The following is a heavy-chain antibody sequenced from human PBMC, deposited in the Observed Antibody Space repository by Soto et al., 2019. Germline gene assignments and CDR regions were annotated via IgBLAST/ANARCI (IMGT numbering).Heavy chain of an antibody. CDR1: GFTFSSYA. CDR3: AKDLRSGYDFSSYYYYGMDV. V-gene: IGHV3-23*01. J-gene: IGHJ6*02. Sequence: EVQLLESGGGLVQPGGSLRLSCAASGFTFSSYAMSWVRQAPGKGLEWVSAISGSGGSTYYADSVKGRFTISRDNSKNTLYLQMSSLRAEDTAVYYCAKDLRSGYDFSSYYYYGMDVWGQGTTVTVSS. CDR2: ISGSGGST. D-gene: IGHD5-12*01.